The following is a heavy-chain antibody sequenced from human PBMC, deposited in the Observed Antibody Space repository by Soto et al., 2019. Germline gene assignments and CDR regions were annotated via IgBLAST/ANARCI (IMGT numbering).Heavy chain of an antibody. V-gene: IGHV3-23*01. CDR1: GFTFSSYA. CDR3: ATYFWSGYGGKTPGPVVDV. D-gene: IGHD3-3*01. Sequence: GGSLRLSCAASGFTFSSYAMSWVRQAPGKGLEWVSAISGSGGSTYYADSVKGRFTISRDNSKNTLYLQMNSLRAEDTAVYYCATYFWSGYGGKTPGPVVDVWGKGTTVTVSS. CDR2: ISGSGGST. J-gene: IGHJ6*04.